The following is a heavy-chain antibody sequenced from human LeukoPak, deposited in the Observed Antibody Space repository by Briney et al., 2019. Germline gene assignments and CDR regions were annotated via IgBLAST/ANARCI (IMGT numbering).Heavy chain of an antibody. CDR1: GGSFSGYY. J-gene: IGHJ5*02. CDR3: AREGNTMVRGVIVVWFDP. Sequence: SETLSLTCAVYGGSFSGYYWSWIRQPPGKGLEWIGEINHSGSTNYNPSLKSRVTISVDMSKNQFSLKLSSVTAADTAVYYCAREGNTMVRGVIVVWFDPWGQGTLVTVSS. V-gene: IGHV4-34*01. D-gene: IGHD3-10*01. CDR2: INHSGST.